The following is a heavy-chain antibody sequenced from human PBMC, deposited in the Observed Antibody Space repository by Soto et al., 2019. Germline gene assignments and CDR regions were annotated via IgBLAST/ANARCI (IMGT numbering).Heavy chain of an antibody. V-gene: IGHV4-34*11. D-gene: IGHD3-3*01. CDR3: ARDFAYFDS. CDR1: GGSFSGYY. CDR2: VYHTGRT. J-gene: IGHJ4*02. Sequence: SETLSLTCAVYGGSFSGYYWSWIRQPPGKGLEWIGYVYHTGRTSYNPSLKSRVSISMDTSKNQFSLNLDSVTAADTAVYFCARDFAYFDSWGQGTLVTVSS.